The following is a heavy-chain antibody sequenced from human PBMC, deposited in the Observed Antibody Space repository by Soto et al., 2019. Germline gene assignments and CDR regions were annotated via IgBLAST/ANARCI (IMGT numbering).Heavy chain of an antibody. CDR1: GGSITNRSYY. CDR2: IHSIGST. Sequence: SETLSLTCTVSGGSITNRSYYWDWIRQPPGKGLEWIASIHSIGSTYYNPSLKSRIIISIDTSKNQFSLKLSSVTAADTAVYFCASETMRATHNSWGQGTLVTVSS. J-gene: IGHJ4*02. V-gene: IGHV4-39*01. CDR3: ASETMRATHNS. D-gene: IGHD2-2*01.